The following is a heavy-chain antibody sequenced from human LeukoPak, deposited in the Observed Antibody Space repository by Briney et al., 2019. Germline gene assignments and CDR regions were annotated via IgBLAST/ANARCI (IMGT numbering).Heavy chain of an antibody. CDR1: GFTFSSYE. J-gene: IGHJ4*02. Sequence: GGSLRLSCAASGFTFSSYEMNWVRQAPGKGLEWVSSISSSSSYIYYADSVKGRFTISRDNAKNSLYLQMNSLRAEDTAVYYCARDRTIGELVDYWGQGTLVTVSS. CDR2: ISSSSSYI. D-gene: IGHD3-10*01. V-gene: IGHV3-21*01. CDR3: ARDRTIGELVDY.